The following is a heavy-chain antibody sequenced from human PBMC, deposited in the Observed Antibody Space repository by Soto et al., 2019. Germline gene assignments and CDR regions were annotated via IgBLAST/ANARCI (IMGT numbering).Heavy chain of an antibody. CDR2: ISSSSDHI. D-gene: IGHD2-8*02. V-gene: IGHV3-21*01. Sequence: EVQLVESGGGLVKPGGSLRLSCAASGFTFSTSSMSWVRQAPGKGLEWVSSISSSSDHIPYAESVKGRFTTSRDNAKKSLYLQMDSLRAEDTAVYYCARDSLAHAGAGDDDYWGQGTLVTVSS. CDR3: ARDSLAHAGAGDDDY. CDR1: GFTFSTSS. J-gene: IGHJ4*02.